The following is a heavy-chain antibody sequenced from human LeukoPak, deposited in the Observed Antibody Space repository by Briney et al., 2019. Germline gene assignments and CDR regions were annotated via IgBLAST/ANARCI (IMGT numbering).Heavy chain of an antibody. D-gene: IGHD3-16*01. CDR3: ARDNDSRDPPHFDY. CDR1: GGTFSNYA. Sequence: GSSVKVSCKASGGTFSNYAISWVRQAPGQGLEWMGGIIPIFGTANYAQKFRGRVTITADKSTRTAYMELSSLRSEDTAVYYCARDNDSRDPPHFDYWGQGTLISVSS. V-gene: IGHV1-69*06. J-gene: IGHJ4*02. CDR2: IIPIFGTA.